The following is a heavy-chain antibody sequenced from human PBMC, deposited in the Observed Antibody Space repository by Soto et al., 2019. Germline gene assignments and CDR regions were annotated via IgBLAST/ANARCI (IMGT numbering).Heavy chain of an antibody. D-gene: IGHD5-18*01. CDR1: GGSISSGGYY. Sequence: SETLSLTCTVSGGSISSGGYYWSWIRQHPGKGLEWIGYIYYSGSTYYNPSLKSRVTISVDTSKNQFSLKLSSVTAADTAVYYCARRDTAMAQGDYYFDYWGQGTLVTVSS. CDR2: IYYSGST. CDR3: ARRDTAMAQGDYYFDY. J-gene: IGHJ4*02. V-gene: IGHV4-31*03.